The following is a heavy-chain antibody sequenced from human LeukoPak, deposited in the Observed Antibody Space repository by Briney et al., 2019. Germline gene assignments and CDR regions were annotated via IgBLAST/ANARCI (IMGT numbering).Heavy chain of an antibody. Sequence: GGSLRLSCAASGFTFSNAWISWVRQAPGKGLEWVGRIKSKTDGGTTDYAAPVKGRFTISRDDSKNTLYLQMNSLKTEDTAVYYCTTAPWITMIEDWGQGTLVTVSS. CDR2: IKSKTDGGTT. V-gene: IGHV3-15*01. J-gene: IGHJ4*02. CDR3: TTAPWITMIED. CDR1: GFTFSNAW. D-gene: IGHD3-22*01.